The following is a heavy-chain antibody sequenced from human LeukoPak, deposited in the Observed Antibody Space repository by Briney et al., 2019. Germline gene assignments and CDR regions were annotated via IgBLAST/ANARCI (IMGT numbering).Heavy chain of an antibody. Sequence: SVKVSCKASGYTFTSYGISWVRQAPGQGLEWMGRIIPILGIANYAQKFQGRVTITADKSTSTAYMELSSLRSEDTAVYYCARDLDTDGGYFDYWGQGTLVTVSS. CDR2: IIPILGIA. J-gene: IGHJ4*02. V-gene: IGHV1-69*04. CDR1: GYTFTSYG. D-gene: IGHD5-18*01. CDR3: ARDLDTDGGYFDY.